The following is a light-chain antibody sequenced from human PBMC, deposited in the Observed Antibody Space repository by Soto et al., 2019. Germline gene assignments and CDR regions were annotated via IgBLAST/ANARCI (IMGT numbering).Light chain of an antibody. CDR2: KAS. Sequence: DIQMTQSPSILSASVGDRVTITCRASQSISSWLAWYQQKPGKAPNLLIYKASHLENGVPSRFSGSGSGTEFTLTISGLLPEDFAAYYCQQYNSYWTFGQGTKVDIK. V-gene: IGKV1-5*03. CDR3: QQYNSYWT. CDR1: QSISSW. J-gene: IGKJ1*01.